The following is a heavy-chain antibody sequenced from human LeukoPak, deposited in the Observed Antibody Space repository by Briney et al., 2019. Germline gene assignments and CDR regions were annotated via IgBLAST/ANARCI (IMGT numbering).Heavy chain of an antibody. CDR2: IKSKTDGGTT. CDR3: TTDIQLQVDY. Sequence: GVPLRLSCAASGFTFSNAWMSWVRQAPGEGREWVGRIKSKTDGGTTDYAAPVKGRFTISRDDSKNTLYLQMNSLKTEDTAVYYCTTDIQLQVDYWGQGTLVTVSS. D-gene: IGHD5-24*01. J-gene: IGHJ4*02. CDR1: GFTFSNAW. V-gene: IGHV3-15*01.